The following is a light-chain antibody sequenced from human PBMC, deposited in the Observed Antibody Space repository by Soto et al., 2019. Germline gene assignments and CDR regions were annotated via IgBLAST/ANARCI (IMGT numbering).Light chain of an antibody. J-gene: IGLJ2*01. CDR1: SSDVGGYNY. V-gene: IGLV2-14*01. CDR2: DVS. CDR3: SSYTSSSTLDVV. Sequence: TQPASVSGSPGQSITISCTGTSSDVGGYNYVSWYQQHPGKAPKLMIYDVSNRPSGVSNRFSGSKSGNTASLTISGLQAEDEADYYCSSYTSSSTLDVVFGGGTQLTVL.